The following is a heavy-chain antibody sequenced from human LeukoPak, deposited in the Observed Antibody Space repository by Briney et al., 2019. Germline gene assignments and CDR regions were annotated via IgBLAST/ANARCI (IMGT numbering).Heavy chain of an antibody. CDR1: GYTFTGYY. V-gene: IGHV1-2*02. Sequence: GASVKVSCKASGYTFTGYYMHWVRQAPGQGLEWMGWINPNSGGTNYAQKFQGRVTMTRDTSISTAYMELSRLRSEDTAVYYCARDGSSGRRFAFGIWGQGTMVTVSS. CDR2: INPNSGGT. CDR3: ARDGSSGRRFAFGI. D-gene: IGHD6-19*01. J-gene: IGHJ3*02.